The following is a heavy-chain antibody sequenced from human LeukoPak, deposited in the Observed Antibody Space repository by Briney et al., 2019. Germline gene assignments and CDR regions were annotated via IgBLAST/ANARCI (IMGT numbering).Heavy chain of an antibody. J-gene: IGHJ5*02. Sequence: GGSLRLSCAASGFTFSSYSMNWVRQAPGKGLEWVSSISSSSSYIYYADSVKGRFTISRDNAKNSLYLQMNSLRAEDTAVYYCARARDSNIWFGELHWFDPWGQGTLVTVSS. CDR1: GFTFSSYS. CDR3: ARARDSNIWFGELHWFDP. V-gene: IGHV3-21*01. D-gene: IGHD3-10*01. CDR2: ISSSSSYI.